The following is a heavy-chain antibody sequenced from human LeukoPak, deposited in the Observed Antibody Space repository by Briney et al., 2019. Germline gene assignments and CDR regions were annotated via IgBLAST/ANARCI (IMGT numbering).Heavy chain of an antibody. J-gene: IGHJ4*02. D-gene: IGHD2-15*01. CDR1: GFAVSSNY. V-gene: IGHV3-66*01. CDR3: ARDSYSKY. CDR2: IYNGGNT. Sequence: GGSLRLSCAASGFAVSSNYMSWVRQAPGKGLEWVSIIYNGGNTYYADSVKGRFTISRDNSKNTLYLQMNSLRAEDTAVYYCARDSYSKYWGQGTLVTVSS.